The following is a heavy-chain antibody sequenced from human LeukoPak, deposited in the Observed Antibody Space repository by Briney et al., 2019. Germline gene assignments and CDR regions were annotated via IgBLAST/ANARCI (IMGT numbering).Heavy chain of an antibody. CDR3: SRGVRGIAAVYYFDY. CDR1: GGSFSGYY. CDR2: INHSGST. D-gene: IGHD6-13*01. Sequence: SETLSLTCAVYGGSFSGYYWSWIRQPPGKGLEWIGEINHSGSTNYNPSLKSRVTISVDTSKNQFSLKLSSVTAADTAVYYCSRGVRGIAAVYYFDYWGQGTLVTVSS. J-gene: IGHJ4*02. V-gene: IGHV4-34*01.